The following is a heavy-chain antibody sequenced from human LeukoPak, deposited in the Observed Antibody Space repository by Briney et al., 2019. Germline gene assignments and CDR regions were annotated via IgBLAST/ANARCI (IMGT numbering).Heavy chain of an antibody. CDR1: GFSFATYS. J-gene: IGHJ4*02. CDR3: ARDPHGSGSY. V-gene: IGHV3-21*01. Sequence: GSLRLSCSDSGFSFATYSMNWFRQAPGKGLEWVSSISSSSDAIHYADSIKGRFTISRDNAKNSLYLQMNSLRAEDTAVYYCARDPHGSGSYWGQGTLVTVSS. CDR2: ISSSSDAI. D-gene: IGHD3-10*01.